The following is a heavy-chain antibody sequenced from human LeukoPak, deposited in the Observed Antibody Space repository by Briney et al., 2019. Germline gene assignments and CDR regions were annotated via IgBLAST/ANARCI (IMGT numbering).Heavy chain of an antibody. D-gene: IGHD3-16*01. J-gene: IGHJ5*02. CDR2: INPNSGGT. CDR3: ASDKLRSWGSWFDP. CDR1: GYTFTGYY. V-gene: IGHV1-2*02. Sequence: GASVKVSCKASGYTFTGYYMHWVRQAPGQGLEWMGWINPNSGGTNYAQKFQGRVTMTRDTSISTAYMELSRLRSDDTAVYYCASDKLRSWGSWFDPWGQGTLVTVSS.